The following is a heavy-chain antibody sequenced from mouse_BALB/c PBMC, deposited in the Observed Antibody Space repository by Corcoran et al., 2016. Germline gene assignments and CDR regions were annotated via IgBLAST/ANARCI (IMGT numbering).Heavy chain of an antibody. CDR3: ARRDYRYDGYAMDY. CDR1: GYTFTNYN. CDR2: IYPYNGGT. V-gene: IGHV1S29*02. D-gene: IGHD2-14*01. Sequence: EVQLQQSGPELVKPGASVKLSCKASGYTFTNYNMHWVKQSHGKSLEWIGYIYPYNGGTGYNQKFMSKATLTVDNSSSTAYMELRSLTSEDSAVYYCARRDYRYDGYAMDYWGQGTSVTVSS. J-gene: IGHJ4*01.